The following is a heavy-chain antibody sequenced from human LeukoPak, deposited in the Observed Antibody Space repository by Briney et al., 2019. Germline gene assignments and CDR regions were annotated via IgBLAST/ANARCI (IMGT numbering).Heavy chain of an antibody. J-gene: IGHJ4*02. CDR3: ARSWSGYYTRGYSYFDY. CDR1: GGSISSGSCY. V-gene: IGHV4-61*02. Sequence: PSQTLSLTCTVSGGSISSGSCYWSWIRQPAGKGLEWLGRIYTSGSHNYNPSLKSRVTISVDTSKNQFSLKLSSVTAADTAVYYCARSWSGYYTRGYSYFDYWGQGTLVTVSS. CDR2: IYTSGSH. D-gene: IGHD3-3*01.